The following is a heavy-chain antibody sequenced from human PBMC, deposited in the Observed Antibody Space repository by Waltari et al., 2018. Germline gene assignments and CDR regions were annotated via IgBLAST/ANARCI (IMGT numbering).Heavy chain of an antibody. CDR1: GGSISSGDYY. D-gene: IGHD3-10*01. CDR3: ARTLWFGELSFDY. CDR2: IYYSVST. J-gene: IGHJ4*02. Sequence: QVQLQESGPGLVKPSQTLSLTCTVSGGSISSGDYYWSWIRQPPGKGLEWIGYIYYSVSTYYNPSLKSRVTISVDTSKNQFSLKLSSVTAADTAVYYCARTLWFGELSFDYWGQGTLVTVSS. V-gene: IGHV4-30-4*08.